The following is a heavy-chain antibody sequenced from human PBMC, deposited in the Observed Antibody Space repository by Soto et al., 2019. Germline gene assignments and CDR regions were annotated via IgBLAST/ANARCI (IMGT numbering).Heavy chain of an antibody. CDR3: ARDIVVVPAATNWFDP. J-gene: IGHJ5*02. CDR1: GFTFSSYS. Sequence: GGSLRLSCAASGFTFSSYSMNWVRQAPGKGLEWVSSISSSSSYIYYADSVKGRFTISRDNAKNSLYLQMNSLRAEDTAVYYCARDIVVVPAATNWFDPWGQGTLVTVSS. CDR2: ISSSSSYI. V-gene: IGHV3-21*01. D-gene: IGHD2-2*01.